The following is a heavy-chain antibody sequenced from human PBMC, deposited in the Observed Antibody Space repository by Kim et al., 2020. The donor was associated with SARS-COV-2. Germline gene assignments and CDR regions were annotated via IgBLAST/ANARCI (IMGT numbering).Heavy chain of an antibody. CDR2: ISSNGGST. V-gene: IGHV3-64D*06. J-gene: IGHJ5*02. CDR1: GFTFSSYA. CDR3: VKSPQQWELLNWFDP. Sequence: GGSLRLSCSASGFTFSSYAMHWVRQAPGKGLEYVSAISSNGGSTYYADSVKGRFTISRDNSKNTLYLQMSSLRAEDTAVYYCVKSPQQWELLNWFDPWGQGTLVTVSS. D-gene: IGHD1-26*01.